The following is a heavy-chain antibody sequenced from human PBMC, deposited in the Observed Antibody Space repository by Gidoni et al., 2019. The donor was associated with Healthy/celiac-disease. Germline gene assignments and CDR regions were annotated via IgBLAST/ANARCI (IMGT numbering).Heavy chain of an antibody. CDR3: ASEVCSGGSCPDAFDI. J-gene: IGHJ3*02. Sequence: QVQLVQSGAEVKKPGASVKVSCKASGYTFTSYAMHWVRQAPGQRLEWMGWINAGNGNTKYSQKFQGRVTITRDTSASTAYMELSSLRSEDTAVYYCASEVCSGGSCPDAFDIWGQGTMVTVSS. V-gene: IGHV1-3*01. CDR1: GYTFTSYA. D-gene: IGHD2-15*01. CDR2: INAGNGNT.